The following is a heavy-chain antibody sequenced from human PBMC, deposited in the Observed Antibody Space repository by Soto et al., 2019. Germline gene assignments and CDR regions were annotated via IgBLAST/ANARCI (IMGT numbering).Heavy chain of an antibody. J-gene: IGHJ3*02. D-gene: IGHD6-13*01. CDR3: ARDVSPGSSSLYLDAFDI. CDR1: GFTLSSYW. Sequence: EVQLEESGGDLVQPGGSLRLSCAASGFTLSSYWMTWVRQAPGKGLEWVANINRDASKMSYLDYVRGRFTISRDNVRNSLYLQMDSLRADDTALYYCARDVSPGSSSLYLDAFDIWGQGTMVTVSS. CDR2: INRDASKM. V-gene: IGHV3-7*05.